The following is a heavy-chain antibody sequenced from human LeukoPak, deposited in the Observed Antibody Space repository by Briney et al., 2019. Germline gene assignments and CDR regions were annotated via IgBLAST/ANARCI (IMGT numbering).Heavy chain of an antibody. V-gene: IGHV3-21*01. Sequence: PSETLPLTCATYSESFSGYFWSWIRQPPGKGLEWVSSISSSSSYIYYADSVKGRFTISRDNAKNSLYLQMNSLGAEDTAVYYCARAVRHYYYYMDVWGKGTTVTVSS. J-gene: IGHJ6*03. CDR2: ISSSSSYI. CDR1: SESFSGYF. CDR3: ARAVRHYYYYMDV.